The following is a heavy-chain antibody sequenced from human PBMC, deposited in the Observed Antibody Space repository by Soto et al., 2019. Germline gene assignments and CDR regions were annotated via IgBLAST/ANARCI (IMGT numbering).Heavy chain of an antibody. Sequence: SVKFSCKASGGTFGNSAISWVRQAPGQGLEWMGGIIPMFPAADYXXKFQGRVXXTADEATSIAXMGLTXLGCEDTAVYYCARDKDWQQLGGNYYYGIDVXX. CDR2: IIPMFPAA. D-gene: IGHD3-9*01. CDR3: ARDKDWQQLGGNYYYGIDV. J-gene: IGHJ6*02. CDR1: GGTFGNSA. V-gene: IGHV1-69*13.